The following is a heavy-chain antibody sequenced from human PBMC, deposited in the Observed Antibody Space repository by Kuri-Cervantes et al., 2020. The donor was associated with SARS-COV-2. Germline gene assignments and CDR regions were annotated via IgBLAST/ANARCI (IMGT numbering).Heavy chain of an antibody. D-gene: IGHD1/OR15-1a*01. CDR3: VRQNWDIDS. CDR1: GDSISGSRYY. Sequence: GSLRLSCSVSGDSISGSRYYWGWIRQPPGKGLDWIGSILYSGRTDSNPSLESRVTMSIDTSKNQFSLNLTSVTAADTAVYYCVRQNWDIDSWGQGTLVTVSS. CDR2: ILYSGRT. J-gene: IGHJ4*02. V-gene: IGHV4-39*01.